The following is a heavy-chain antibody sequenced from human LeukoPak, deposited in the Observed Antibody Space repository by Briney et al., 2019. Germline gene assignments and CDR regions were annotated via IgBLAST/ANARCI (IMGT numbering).Heavy chain of an antibody. V-gene: IGHV4-34*01. J-gene: IGHJ4*02. D-gene: IGHD6-13*01. CDR2: INHSGST. Sequence: SETLSLTCAVYGGSFSGYYWSWIRQPPGKGLEWIGEINHSGSTNYNPSLKSRVTISVDTSENQFSLKLSSVTAADTAVYYCARRRIAAAVDYWGQGTLVTVSS. CDR3: ARRRIAAAVDY. CDR1: GGSFSGYY.